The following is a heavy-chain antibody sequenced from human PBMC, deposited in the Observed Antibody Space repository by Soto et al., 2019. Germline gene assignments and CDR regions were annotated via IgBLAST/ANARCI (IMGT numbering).Heavy chain of an antibody. V-gene: IGHV4-31*03. CDR1: GGAISSGGYY. CDR2: IYDSGIT. CDR3: ARSVLP. Sequence: QVQLQEAGPGLVKPSQTLSLTCTVSGGAISSGGYYWSWIRQHPGKGLEWIGYIYDSGITYYNPSLKSRVTISVDTPKNQFPLKLSSVTAADTDVYYCARSVLPWGQGTLVTVSS. J-gene: IGHJ5*02.